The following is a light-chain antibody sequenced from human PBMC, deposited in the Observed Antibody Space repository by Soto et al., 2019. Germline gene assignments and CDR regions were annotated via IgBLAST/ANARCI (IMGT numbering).Light chain of an antibody. V-gene: IGLV3-27*01. Sequence: SYELTQPCSVSVSPGQTARLTCSGDVLAKKYARWFQQKPGQAPVLVIYKDSERPSGIPERFSGSSSGTTVTLTISGAQVEDEADYYCYSAADNNLYVFGTGTKLTVL. CDR2: KDS. J-gene: IGLJ1*01. CDR1: VLAKKY. CDR3: YSAADNNLYV.